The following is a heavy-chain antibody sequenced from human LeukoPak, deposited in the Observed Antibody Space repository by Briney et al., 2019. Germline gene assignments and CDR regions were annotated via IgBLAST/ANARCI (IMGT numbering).Heavy chain of an antibody. J-gene: IGHJ6*03. CDR3: ARVQSGDQEGYYYYYMDV. CDR1: GGTFSSYA. D-gene: IGHD6-25*01. Sequence: GASVKVSCKASGGTFSSYAISWVRQAPGQGLEWMGGIIPIFGTANYAQKFQGRVTITTDESTSTAYMELSSLRSEDTAVYYCARVQSGDQEGYYYYYMDVWGKGTTVTVSS. V-gene: IGHV1-69*05. CDR2: IIPIFGTA.